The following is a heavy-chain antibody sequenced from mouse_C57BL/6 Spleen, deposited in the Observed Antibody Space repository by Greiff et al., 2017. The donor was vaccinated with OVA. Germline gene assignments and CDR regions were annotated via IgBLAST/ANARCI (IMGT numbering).Heavy chain of an antibody. J-gene: IGHJ3*01. CDR3: ARGGELGLFAY. Sequence: ESGAELMQPGASVKLSCKATGYTFTGYWIEWVKQRPGHGLEWIGEILPGSGSTNYHEKFKGTATFTAATSSNTAYMQLSSRTTEDSAIYYCARGGELGLFAYWGQGTLVTVSA. CDR1: GYTFTGYW. CDR2: ILPGSGST. V-gene: IGHV1-9*01. D-gene: IGHD4-1*01.